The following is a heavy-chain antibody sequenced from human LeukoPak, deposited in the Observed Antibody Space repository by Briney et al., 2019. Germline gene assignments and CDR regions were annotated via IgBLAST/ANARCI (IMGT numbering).Heavy chain of an antibody. V-gene: IGHV1-46*01. J-gene: IGHJ6*02. CDR1: GYTFTSYY. D-gene: IGHD4-17*01. CDR3: AGRNGPSGSGYYYYGMDV. CDR2: INPSGGST. Sequence: ASVKVSCKASGYTFTSYYMHWVRQAPGQGLEWMGIINPSGGSTSYAQKFQGRVTMTRDTSTSTVYMELSSLRSEDTAVYYCAGRNGPSGSGYYYYGMDVWGQGTTVTVSS.